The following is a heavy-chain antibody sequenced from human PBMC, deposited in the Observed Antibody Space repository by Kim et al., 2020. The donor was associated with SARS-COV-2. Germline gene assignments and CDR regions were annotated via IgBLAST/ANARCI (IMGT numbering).Heavy chain of an antibody. D-gene: IGHD6-13*01. V-gene: IGHV1-2*04. J-gene: IGHJ6*02. Sequence: ASVKVSCKASGYTFTGYYMHWVRQAPGQGLEWMGWINPNSGGTNYAQKFQGWVTMTRDTSISTAYMELSRLRSDDTAVYYCARANSSSWDSEYYYGMDVWGQGTTVTVSS. CDR3: ARANSSSWDSEYYYGMDV. CDR1: GYTFTGYY. CDR2: INPNSGGT.